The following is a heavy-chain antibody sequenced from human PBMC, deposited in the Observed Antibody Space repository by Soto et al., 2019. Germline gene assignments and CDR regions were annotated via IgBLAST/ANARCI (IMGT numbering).Heavy chain of an antibody. V-gene: IGHV3-74*01. J-gene: IGHJ4*02. CDR3: TTVFDY. Sequence: EVQLVESGGDLVQPGGSLRLSCAVSGFTFTNNWMHWVRQAPGKGLLWVSRLTGGTATGYADSVRGRFTISGDAAKNTLFLQMNDLRAGDTAVYYCTTVFDYWGRGTLVTVSS. CDR2: LTGGTAT. CDR1: GFTFTNNW. D-gene: IGHD1-1*01.